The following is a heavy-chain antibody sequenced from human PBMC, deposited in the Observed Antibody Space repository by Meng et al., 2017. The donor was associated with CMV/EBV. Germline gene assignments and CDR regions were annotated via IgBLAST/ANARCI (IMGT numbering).Heavy chain of an antibody. CDR2: IIPIFGTA. Sequence: SVKVSCKASGGTFSSYAISWVRQAPGQGLEWMGGIIPIFGTANYAQKFQGRVTITTDESTSTAYMELSSLRSEDTAVYYCASLGGSSWDDSGWMNAFDIWGQGTMVTVSS. D-gene: IGHD6-13*01. CDR1: GGTFSSYA. J-gene: IGHJ3*02. V-gene: IGHV1-69*05. CDR3: ASLGGSSWDDSGWMNAFDI.